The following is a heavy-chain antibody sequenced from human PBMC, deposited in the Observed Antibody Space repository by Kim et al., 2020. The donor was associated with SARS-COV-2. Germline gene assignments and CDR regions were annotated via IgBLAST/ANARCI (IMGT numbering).Heavy chain of an antibody. CDR1: GYTLTELS. V-gene: IGHV1-24*01. Sequence: ASVKVSCKVSGYTLTELSMHWVRQAPGQGLEWMGGFDPEDGETNYAQKFQGRVTMTEDTSTDTAYMELSSLRSEDTAVYYCATPPRGYSGYDYFDSLGQGTLVTVSS. D-gene: IGHD5-12*01. J-gene: IGHJ4*02. CDR2: FDPEDGET. CDR3: ATPPRGYSGYDYFDS.